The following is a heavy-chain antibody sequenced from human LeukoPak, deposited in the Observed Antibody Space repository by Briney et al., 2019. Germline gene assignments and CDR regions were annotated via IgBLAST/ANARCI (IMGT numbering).Heavy chain of an antibody. J-gene: IGHJ4*02. CDR1: GFIFSNYG. V-gene: IGHV3-21*01. CDR2: ISGSNSYI. CDR3: ARALTTLTYEGY. Sequence: TGGSLRLSCAASGFIFSNYGMNWVRQAPGKGLEWVSSISGSNSYIFYADSVKGRFTVSRDNAKDSLYLQMNSLRAEDTAVYYCARALTTLTYEGYWGQGTLVTVSS. D-gene: IGHD1-1*01.